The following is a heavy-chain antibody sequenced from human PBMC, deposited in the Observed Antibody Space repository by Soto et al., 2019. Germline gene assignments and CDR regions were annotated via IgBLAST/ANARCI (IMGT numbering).Heavy chain of an antibody. CDR3: ARVYGGYEFDY. Sequence: LXESLMISCKGFGWNFPDYWIAWVRPMPGKGLEWMGIIYPGDSDTKYSPSFEGQVTISADKSISTAYLQMNSLRAEDTAVYYCARVYGGYEFDYWGQGTLVTVSS. J-gene: IGHJ4*02. D-gene: IGHD5-12*01. CDR2: IYPGDSDT. CDR1: GWNFPDYW. V-gene: IGHV5-51*01.